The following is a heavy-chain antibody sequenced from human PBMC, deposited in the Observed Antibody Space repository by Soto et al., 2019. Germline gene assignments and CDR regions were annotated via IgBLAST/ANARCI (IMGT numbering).Heavy chain of an antibody. J-gene: IGHJ4*02. CDR3: ARASSSSSAADY. Sequence: QVQLQESGPGLVKPSQTLSLTCSVSGESISSGGYYWSWIRHHPGKGLEWIGYIYDSESAYYTPSLTSRVTISMDTSKNHFAMRLSSVTAADTAVYYCARASSSSSAADYWGQGTLATFSS. CDR1: GESISSGGYY. CDR2: IYDSESA. D-gene: IGHD6-6*01. V-gene: IGHV4-31*03.